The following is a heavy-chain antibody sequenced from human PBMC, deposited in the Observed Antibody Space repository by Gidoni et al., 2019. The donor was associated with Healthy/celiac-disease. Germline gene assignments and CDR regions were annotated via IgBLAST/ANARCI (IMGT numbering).Heavy chain of an antibody. Sequence: QVQLVQSGAEVKKPGASVKVSCKASGYTFTSYYMHWVRQAPGQGLEWMGIINPSGGSTSYAQKFQGRVTMTRDTSTSTVYMELSSLRSEDTAVYYCARFRGDSSGYRCYFDYWGQGTLVTVSS. CDR1: GYTFTSYY. D-gene: IGHD3-22*01. CDR3: ARFRGDSSGYRCYFDY. V-gene: IGHV1-46*01. CDR2: INPSGGST. J-gene: IGHJ4*02.